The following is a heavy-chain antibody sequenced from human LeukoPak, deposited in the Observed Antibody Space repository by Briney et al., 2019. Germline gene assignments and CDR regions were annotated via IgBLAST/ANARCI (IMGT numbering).Heavy chain of an antibody. CDR2: IYPDESKI. J-gene: IGHJ4*02. CDR3: ATPPSRGYSSSFEY. D-gene: IGHD2-2*03. V-gene: IGHV5-51*01. Sequence: GESLKISCKGSGYSFPTFWIAWVRQMPGKGLGWMGLIYPDESKIRYSPSIRGQVTLSADKCISTAYLQWSSLKASDTAMYYCATPPSRGYSSSFEYWGQGTLVTVSS. CDR1: GYSFPTFW.